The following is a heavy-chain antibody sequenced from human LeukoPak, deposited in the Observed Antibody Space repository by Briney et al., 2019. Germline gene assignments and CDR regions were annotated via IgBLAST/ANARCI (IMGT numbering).Heavy chain of an antibody. V-gene: IGHV1-18*01. CDR2: ISAYNGNT. D-gene: IGHD3-3*01. Sequence: ASVKVSCKASGYTFTSYGISWVRQAPGQGHEWMGWISAYNGNTNNAQKFQGRITMTTDTCTSTAYMELRSLISNDTAVYYCVRFLERNAFDIWGQGTMVTVSS. J-gene: IGHJ3*02. CDR3: VRFLERNAFDI. CDR1: GYTFTSYG.